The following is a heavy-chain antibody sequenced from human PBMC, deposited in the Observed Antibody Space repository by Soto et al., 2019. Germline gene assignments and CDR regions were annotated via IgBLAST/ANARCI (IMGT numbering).Heavy chain of an antibody. V-gene: IGHV3-30-3*01. CDR2: ISYDGSNK. CDR3: ARGGEWLRHYYYGMDV. CDR1: GFTFSSYA. Sequence: PGGSLRLSCAASGFTFSSYAMHWVRQAPGKGLEWVAVISYDGSNKYYADSVKGRFTISRDNSKNTLYLQMNSLRAEDTAVYYCARGGEWLRHYYYGMDVWGQGTTVTVSS. D-gene: IGHD5-12*01. J-gene: IGHJ6*02.